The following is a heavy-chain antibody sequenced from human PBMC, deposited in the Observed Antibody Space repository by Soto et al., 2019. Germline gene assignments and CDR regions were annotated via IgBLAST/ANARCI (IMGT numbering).Heavy chain of an antibody. D-gene: IGHD6-13*01. V-gene: IGHV4-31*03. CDR3: ARAQYSSSWYKTDY. Sequence: SETLSLTCTVSGGSISSGGYYWSWIRQHPGKGLEWIGYIYYSGSTYYNPSLKSRVTISVDASKNQFSLKLSSVTAADTAVYYCARAQYSSSWYKTDYWGQGTLVTVSS. J-gene: IGHJ4*02. CDR1: GGSISSGGYY. CDR2: IYYSGST.